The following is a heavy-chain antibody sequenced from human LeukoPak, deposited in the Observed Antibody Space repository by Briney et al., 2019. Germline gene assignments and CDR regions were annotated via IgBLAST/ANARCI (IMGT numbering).Heavy chain of an antibody. V-gene: IGHV4-4*07. D-gene: IGHD3-10*01. J-gene: IGHJ4*02. CDR2: IYTSGST. CDR3: AIGVQGSRHGFYY. Sequence: SETLPLICSVSAGSISSDYWSWIRQPAARGLEWIGRIYTSGSTKFNPSLTSQVPMSVDTSKKQCAMKLSSVTAADTAVYYCAIGVQGSRHGFYYWGQESLVTVSS. CDR1: AGSISSDY.